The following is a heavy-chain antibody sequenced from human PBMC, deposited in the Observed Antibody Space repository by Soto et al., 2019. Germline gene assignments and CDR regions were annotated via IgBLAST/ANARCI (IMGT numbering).Heavy chain of an antibody. V-gene: IGHV4-59*02. CDR3: AKIRNNFDY. J-gene: IGHJ4*02. CDR1: GGSVSSYY. Sequence: PSETLSLTCTVSGGSVSSYYWSWIRQPPGKGLEWMGYVYYSGITKYNPSLQSRITMSVDTSKNQFSLRLSSVTAADTAVYYCAKIRNNFDYWGQGTLVTVSS. CDR2: VYYSGIT.